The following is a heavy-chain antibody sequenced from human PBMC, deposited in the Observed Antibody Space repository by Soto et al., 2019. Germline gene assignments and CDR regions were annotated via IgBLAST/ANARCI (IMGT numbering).Heavy chain of an antibody. Sequence: GDALKISCKCSRYSFTGYSIVWVRQIPGKGLELMGIIYPGDSYTRYSPSFQGQVTISADKSISPAYLQWSSLKASDTAMYYCARRSRYAVGVYGMDVWGQGTTVTVSS. CDR3: ARRSRYAVGVYGMDV. J-gene: IGHJ6*02. CDR1: RYSFTGYS. D-gene: IGHD2-2*01. CDR2: IYPGDSYT. V-gene: IGHV5-51*01.